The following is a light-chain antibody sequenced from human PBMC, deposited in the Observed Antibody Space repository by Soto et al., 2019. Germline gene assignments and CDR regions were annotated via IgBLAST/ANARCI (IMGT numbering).Light chain of an antibody. Sequence: EIVMTQSPATLSVSPGERATLSCRASQSVSSNLAWYQQKPDQAPRLLIYGASTRATGIPARFSGSGSGTEFTLTISSLQCEDFAVYYCQQYNNWPPYTFGQGTKLEIK. CDR3: QQYNNWPPYT. CDR2: GAS. V-gene: IGKV3-15*01. J-gene: IGKJ2*01. CDR1: QSVSSN.